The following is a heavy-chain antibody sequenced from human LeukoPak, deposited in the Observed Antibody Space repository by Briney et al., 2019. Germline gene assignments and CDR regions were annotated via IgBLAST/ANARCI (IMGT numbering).Heavy chain of an antibody. J-gene: IGHJ4*02. CDR1: GGSISSYY. Sequence: SETLSLTCTVSGGSISSYYWSWLRQPPGKGLEWLGYIYYSGSTNYNPSLKSRVTISVDTSKNQFSLKLSSVTAADTAVYYCARSSITMVRGVITGDDYFDYWGQGTLVTVSS. D-gene: IGHD3-10*01. V-gene: IGHV4-59*01. CDR2: IYYSGST. CDR3: ARSSITMVRGVITGDDYFDY.